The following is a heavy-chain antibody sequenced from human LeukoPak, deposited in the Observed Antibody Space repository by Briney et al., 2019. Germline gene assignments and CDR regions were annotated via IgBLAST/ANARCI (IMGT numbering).Heavy chain of an antibody. CDR1: GGSFSGYY. J-gene: IGHJ4*02. CDR3: ARGIPLYSSSWYFNY. CDR2: INHSGST. D-gene: IGHD6-13*01. Sequence: PSETLSLTCAVYGGSFSGYYWSWIRQPPGKGLEWIGEINHSGSTNYNPSLKSRVTISVDTSKNQFSLKLSSVNAANTAVYYCARGIPLYSSSWYFNYWGQGTLVTVSS. V-gene: IGHV4-34*01.